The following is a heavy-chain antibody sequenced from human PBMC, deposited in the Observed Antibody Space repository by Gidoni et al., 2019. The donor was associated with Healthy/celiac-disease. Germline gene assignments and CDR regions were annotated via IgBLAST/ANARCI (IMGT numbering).Heavy chain of an antibody. CDR2: IYYSGST. Sequence: QVQLQESGPGLVKPSETLSLTCTVSGGSISSYYWSWIRQPPGKGLEWIGYIYYSGSTNYNPALKSRVTISVDTSKNQFSLKLSSVTAADTAVYFCARELVDTAMVSWGQGTLVTVSS. J-gene: IGHJ4*02. V-gene: IGHV4-59*01. D-gene: IGHD5-18*01. CDR3: ARELVDTAMVS. CDR1: GGSISSYY.